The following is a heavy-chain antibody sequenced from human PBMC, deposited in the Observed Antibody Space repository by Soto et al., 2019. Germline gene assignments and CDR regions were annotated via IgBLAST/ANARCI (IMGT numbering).Heavy chain of an antibody. CDR1: GFTFSDHY. CDR3: ARNSYGSGWALDS. D-gene: IGHD6-19*01. CDR2: TRNKANSYTT. J-gene: IGHJ4*02. V-gene: IGHV3-72*01. Sequence: EVQLVESGGGLVQPGGSLRLSCTASGFTFSDHYVDWIRQAPGKGLEWVGRTRNKANSYTTEYAASVKGRFTISRDDSKNSLYLQMNSLNTEDTAIYYCARNSYGSGWALDSWGQGTLVTVSS.